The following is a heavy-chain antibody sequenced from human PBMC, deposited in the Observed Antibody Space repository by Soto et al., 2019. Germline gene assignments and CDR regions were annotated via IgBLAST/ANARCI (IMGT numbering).Heavy chain of an antibody. V-gene: IGHV1-69*12. CDR2: IVPLFGA. CDR1: GGTFSNYG. CDR3: ARGGSDYEGSGYYQGHV. D-gene: IGHD3-22*01. Sequence: QVQLVQSGAEVKKPGSSVKVSCKSSGGTFSNYGFSWVRQAPGQGLECMGVIVPLFGAEHPQKVQGRVTITADESTNTVFRELRGLRSEDTAVYYCARGGSDYEGSGYYQGHVWGQGTTVTVSS. J-gene: IGHJ6*02.